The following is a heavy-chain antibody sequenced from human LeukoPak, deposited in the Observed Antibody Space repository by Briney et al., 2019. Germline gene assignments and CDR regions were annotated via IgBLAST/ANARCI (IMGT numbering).Heavy chain of an antibody. CDR1: GYTFFGYF. D-gene: IGHD3-3*01. CDR3: ALGGSSDLEWLVDYFDH. Sequence: GASVKVSCKTSGYTFFGYFIHWIRQAPGQGLEWMGRINPNTGGTNYAQKFQGRVTMTSDSSIRSAYMDLSRLSLDDSAVYYCALGGSSDLEWLVDYFDHWGQGSLVLVSS. V-gene: IGHV1-2*06. J-gene: IGHJ4*02. CDR2: INPNTGGT.